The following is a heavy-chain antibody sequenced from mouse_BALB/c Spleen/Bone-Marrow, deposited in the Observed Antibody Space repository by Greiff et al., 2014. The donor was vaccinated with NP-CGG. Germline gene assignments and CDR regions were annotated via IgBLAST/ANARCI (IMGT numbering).Heavy chain of an antibody. J-gene: IGHJ2*01. CDR1: GFNIKDYY. V-gene: IGHV14-4*02. CDR2: IDPENGDT. CDR3: NVWDGNYFFDY. Sequence: VQLQQPGAELVRSGASVKLSCTASGFNIKDYYMHWVKQRPEQGLGWIGWIDPENGDTEYAPKFQGKATMTADTSSNTAYLQLSSLTSEDTAVYYCNVWDGNYFFDYWGQGTTLTVSS. D-gene: IGHD2-1*01.